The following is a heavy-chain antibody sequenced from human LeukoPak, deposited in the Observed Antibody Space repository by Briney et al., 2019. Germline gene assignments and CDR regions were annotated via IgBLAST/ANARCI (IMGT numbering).Heavy chain of an antibody. CDR2: IYYRGNI. Sequence: ASETLSLTCTVSGASISSSTFSWGWIRQTPGKGLEWIGSIYYRGNIYYNASLKSRVTISVETSKNHFSLKLNSVTAADTAAYYCARAHYYDSSGYYPGAFDIWARGQWSPSLQ. CDR1: GASISSSTFS. J-gene: IGHJ3*02. V-gene: IGHV4-39*07. D-gene: IGHD3-22*01. CDR3: ARAHYYDSSGYYPGAFDI.